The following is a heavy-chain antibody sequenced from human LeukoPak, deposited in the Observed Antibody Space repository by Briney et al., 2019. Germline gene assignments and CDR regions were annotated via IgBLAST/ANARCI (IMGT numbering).Heavy chain of an antibody. Sequence: SVKVSCKASGGTFSSYAISWVRQAPGQGLEWMGGIIPIFGTANYAQKFQGRVTITADESASTAYMELSSLRSEDTAVYYCARSVFSGYCSSTRCSPFDYWGQGTLVTVSS. J-gene: IGHJ4*02. CDR2: IIPIFGTA. D-gene: IGHD2-2*01. V-gene: IGHV1-69*13. CDR1: GGTFSSYA. CDR3: ARSVFSGYCSSTRCSPFDY.